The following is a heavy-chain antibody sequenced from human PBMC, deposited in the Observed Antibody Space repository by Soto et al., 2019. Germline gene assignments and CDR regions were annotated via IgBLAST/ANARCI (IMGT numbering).Heavy chain of an antibody. CDR2: IWYDGSNK. V-gene: IGHV3-33*01. CDR1: GFTFRSYG. CDR3: ARGVKTWADFWSGYYDGFDY. Sequence: QVQLVESGGGVVQPGRSLRLSCAASGFTFRSYGMHWVRQAPGKGLEWVAVIWYDGSNKYYADSVKGRFTISRDNSKNTLYLQMNSRRAEDTAVYYCARGVKTWADFWSGYYDGFDYWGQGTLVTVSS. J-gene: IGHJ4*02. D-gene: IGHD3-3*01.